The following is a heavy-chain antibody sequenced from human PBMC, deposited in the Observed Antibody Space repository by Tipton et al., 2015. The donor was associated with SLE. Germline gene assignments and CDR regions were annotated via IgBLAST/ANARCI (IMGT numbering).Heavy chain of an antibody. D-gene: IGHD1-26*01. Sequence: QSGAEVKKPGASVKVSCKASGYTFTSYGISWVRQAPGQGLEWMGGIIPIFGTANYAQKFQGRVTITRDTSASTAYMELSSLRSEDTAVYYCASLVGATTGFDYWGQGTLVTVSS. CDR2: IIPIFGTA. J-gene: IGHJ4*02. V-gene: IGHV1-69*05. CDR1: GYTFTSYG. CDR3: ASLVGATTGFDY.